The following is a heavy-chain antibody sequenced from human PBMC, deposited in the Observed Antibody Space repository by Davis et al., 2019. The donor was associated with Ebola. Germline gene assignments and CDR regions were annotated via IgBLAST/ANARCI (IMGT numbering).Heavy chain of an antibody. J-gene: IGHJ4*02. V-gene: IGHV3-33*01. CDR2: IWFDGSNK. D-gene: IGHD4-17*01. CDR1: GFSFSTYG. CDR3: ARIALTTPAPGVMDY. Sequence: PGGSLRLSCAASGFSFSTYGMHWVRQAPGKGLEWVAVIWFDGSNKLYADSVRGRFTISRDNSKNTLHLQMDSLRAEDTALYYCARIALTTPAPGVMDYWGQGTLVTVSS.